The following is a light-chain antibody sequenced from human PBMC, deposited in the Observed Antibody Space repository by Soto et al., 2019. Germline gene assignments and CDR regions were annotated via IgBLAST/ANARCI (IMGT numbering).Light chain of an antibody. CDR3: QQYGRSPFT. Sequence: EIVVTQSPGTLSLSPGERATLSCRASQSVSSSYLAWYQQKPGQAPRLLNYGASSRATGIPGRFSGSGSGTDFTLTISRLEPEDFAVYYCQQYGRSPFTFGPGTKVDIK. CDR1: QSVSSSY. CDR2: GAS. V-gene: IGKV3-20*01. J-gene: IGKJ3*01.